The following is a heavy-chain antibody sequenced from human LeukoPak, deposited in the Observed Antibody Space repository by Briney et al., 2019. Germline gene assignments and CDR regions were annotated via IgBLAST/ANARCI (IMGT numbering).Heavy chain of an antibody. CDR3: ARGARRICSRTSCPFDP. D-gene: IGHD2-2*01. CDR2: IYSSGNT. CDR1: GFTVSSNY. V-gene: IGHV3-53*01. Sequence: GGSLRLSCAASGFTVSSNYMSWVRQAPGKGLEWVSVIYSSGNTYYADSVKGRFTISRDNSKNTLYLQMNSLRAEDTAVYYCARGARRICSRTSCPFDPWGQGTLVTVSS. J-gene: IGHJ5*02.